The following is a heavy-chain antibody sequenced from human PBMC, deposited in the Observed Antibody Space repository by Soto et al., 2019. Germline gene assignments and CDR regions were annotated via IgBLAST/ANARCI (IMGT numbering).Heavy chain of an antibody. D-gene: IGHD2-15*01. V-gene: IGHV3-23*01. CDR2: ISGTGYNT. Sequence: PGGSLRLSCAASGFIFSTHAMSWVRQAPGKGLEWVSGISGTGYNTYYADSVKGRFTISRDSSQNTLYLQMNSLRAEDTAVYFCVKSSPSVILLHPSFQWGQGSLVPGSS. CDR3: VKSSPSVILLHPSFQ. J-gene: IGHJ4*02. CDR1: GFIFSTHA.